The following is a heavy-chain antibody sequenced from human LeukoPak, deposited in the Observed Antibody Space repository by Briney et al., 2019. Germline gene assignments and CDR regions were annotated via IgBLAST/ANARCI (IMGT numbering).Heavy chain of an antibody. J-gene: IGHJ4*02. CDR1: GFTFSSYA. CDR2: ISGSGGST. Sequence: GGSLRLSCAASGFTFSSYAMSWVRQAPGKGLEWVSAISGSGGSTYYADSVKGRFTISRDNSKNTLYLQMNSLRAEDTAVYYCAKGSLYYYDSSGYWDYWGQGTLATVSS. D-gene: IGHD3-22*01. CDR3: AKGSLYYYDSSGYWDY. V-gene: IGHV3-23*01.